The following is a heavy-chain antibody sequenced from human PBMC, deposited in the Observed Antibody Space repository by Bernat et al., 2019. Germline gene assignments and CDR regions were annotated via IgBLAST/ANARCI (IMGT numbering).Heavy chain of an antibody. D-gene: IGHD6-13*01. CDR2: SKNKANSYTT. J-gene: IGHJ4*02. CDR1: GFIFSDHY. CDR3: ARAYSSTWYSPGF. V-gene: IGHV3-72*01. Sequence: EVQLVESGGGLVQPGGSLRLSCAASGFIFSDHYMDWVRRAPGKGLEWVGRSKNKANSYTTQYAASVKGRFTISRDDSNNSLHLQMNSLKIEDTAVYYCARAYSSTWYSPGFWGQGTLVTVSS.